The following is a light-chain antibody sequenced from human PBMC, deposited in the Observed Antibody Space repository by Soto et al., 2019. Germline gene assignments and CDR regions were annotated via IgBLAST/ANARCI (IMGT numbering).Light chain of an antibody. CDR1: SSDVGGYNY. CDR2: DVS. V-gene: IGLV2-14*01. CDR3: SSYRSSSTVYV. Sequence: QSALTQPASVSGSPGQSITISCTGTSSDVGGYNYVSWYQQHPGEAPKLLIYDVSNRPSGVSNRFSGSKSGNTASLTIPGLQAEDEADYYCSSYRSSSTVYVFGTGTKVTVL. J-gene: IGLJ1*01.